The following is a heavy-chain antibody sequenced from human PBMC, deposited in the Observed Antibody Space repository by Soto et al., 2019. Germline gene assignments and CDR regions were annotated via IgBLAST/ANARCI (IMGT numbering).Heavy chain of an antibody. V-gene: IGHV3-53*01. CDR1: GLTVSHNY. Sequence: PGGSLRLSCVASGLTVSHNYMAWVRQAPEMGLEWVSILYTEGTTYYADSVKGRFTISRDSSKTTLFLQMDGLTAEDTAVYYCVRPRPSGENYGMDVWGQGTTVTVSS. CDR2: LYTEGTT. D-gene: IGHD3-16*01. J-gene: IGHJ6*02. CDR3: VRPRPSGENYGMDV.